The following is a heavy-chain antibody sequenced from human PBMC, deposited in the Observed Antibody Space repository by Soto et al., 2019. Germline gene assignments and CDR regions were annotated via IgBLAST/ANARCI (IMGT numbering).Heavy chain of an antibody. CDR3: AISDGWRRWSYL. Sequence: EVQVVESGGGLVKPGGSLRLSCAASGLTVDNAWMSWVRQAPGKGLEWIGRIKSKYDGETTDYAAPVKGRCTISRDDSKETVYIEVNDFKIDDAAVYFYAISDGWRRWSYLWGRGTLLTVP. CDR2: IKSKYDGETT. CDR1: GLTVDNAW. D-gene: IGHD6-19*01. J-gene: IGHJ2*01. V-gene: IGHV3-15*01.